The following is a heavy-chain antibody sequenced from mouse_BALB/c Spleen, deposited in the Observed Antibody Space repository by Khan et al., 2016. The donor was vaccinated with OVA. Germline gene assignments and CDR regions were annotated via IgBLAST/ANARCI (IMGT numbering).Heavy chain of an antibody. D-gene: IGHD1-1*01. V-gene: IGHV5-6*01. Sequence: EVELVEPGGDLVKPGGSLKLSCAASGFTFSTYAMSWVRRTPDKRLEWVASITTGGDYIYYPDSVKGRFTISRDNVKNTLYLQMSSLRSEDTAMYYCARHNYGPFAYWGQGTLVTVSA. CDR1: GFTFSTYA. J-gene: IGHJ3*01. CDR3: ARHNYGPFAY. CDR2: ITTGGDYI.